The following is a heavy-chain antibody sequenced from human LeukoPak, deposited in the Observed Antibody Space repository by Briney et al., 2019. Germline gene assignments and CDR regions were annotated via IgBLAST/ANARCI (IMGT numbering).Heavy chain of an antibody. J-gene: IGHJ4*02. CDR1: GFTFSSYW. V-gene: IGHV3-74*01. CDR2: INSDGSST. CDR3: AREVACSGGSCYSRLFDY. D-gene: IGHD2-15*01. Sequence: SGGSLRLSCAASGFTFSSYWMHWVRQAPGKGLVWVSRINSDGSSTNYEDSVKGRFTISRDNAKNTLYLQMNSLRAEDTAVYYCAREVACSGGSCYSRLFDYWGQGTLVTVSS.